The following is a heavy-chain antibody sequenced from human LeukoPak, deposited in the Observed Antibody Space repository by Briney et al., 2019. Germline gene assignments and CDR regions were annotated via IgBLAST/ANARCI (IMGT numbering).Heavy chain of an antibody. CDR1: GFTFSSYA. Sequence: GGSLGLSCAASGFTFSSYATSWVRQAPGKGLEWVSSISGSGGNTYYADSVKGRFTISRDNSKNTLYLQMNSLRAADTAVYYCAKDRRITMAGTVDYFDYWGQGTLVTVSS. CDR3: AKDRRITMAGTVDYFDY. D-gene: IGHD6-19*01. CDR2: ISGSGGNT. J-gene: IGHJ4*02. V-gene: IGHV3-23*01.